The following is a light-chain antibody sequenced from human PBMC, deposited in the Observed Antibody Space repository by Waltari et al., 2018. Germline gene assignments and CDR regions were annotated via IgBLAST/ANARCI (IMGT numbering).Light chain of an antibody. Sequence: DIRVTQSPSTRSASVGDRVTIACRASQSIDTWLAWYQQKPGKAPKLLIYKASHLESGVPLRFSGSGSGTEFTLTINSLQPDDFATYYCQQYNYYPVTYGQGTKLEI. CDR2: KAS. J-gene: IGKJ2*01. CDR3: QQYNYYPVT. V-gene: IGKV1-5*03. CDR1: QSIDTW.